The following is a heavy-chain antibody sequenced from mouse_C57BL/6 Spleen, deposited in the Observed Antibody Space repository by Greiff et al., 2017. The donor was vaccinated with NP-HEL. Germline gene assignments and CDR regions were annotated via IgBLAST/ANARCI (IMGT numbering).Heavy chain of an antibody. CDR1: GYTFTEYT. D-gene: IGHD1-1*01. J-gene: IGHJ1*03. V-gene: IGHV1-62-2*01. CDR2: SYPGRGSI. CDR3: ARHAIYYYGSSYWYFDV. Sequence: QVQLQQSGAELVKPGASVKLSCKASGYTFTEYTIHWVKQRSGQGLEWIGWSYPGRGSIKYNEKFKDKATLPADKSCSTVYMELSRLTSEDSAVYFCARHAIYYYGSSYWYFDVWGTVTTVTVSS.